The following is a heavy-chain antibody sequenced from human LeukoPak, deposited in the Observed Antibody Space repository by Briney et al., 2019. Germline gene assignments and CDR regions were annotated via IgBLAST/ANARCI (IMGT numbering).Heavy chain of an antibody. CDR3: ARSHKDKQITTHFDY. J-gene: IGHJ4*02. CDR2: IYYSGST. V-gene: IGHV4-39*07. CDR1: GGSISSSSYY. Sequence: SETLSLTCTVSGGSISSSSYYWGWIRQPPGKGLEWIGSIYYSGSTYYNPSLKSRVTISVDTSKNQFSLKLSSVTAADTAVYYCARSHKDKQITTHFDYWGQGTLVTVSS. D-gene: IGHD2-15*01.